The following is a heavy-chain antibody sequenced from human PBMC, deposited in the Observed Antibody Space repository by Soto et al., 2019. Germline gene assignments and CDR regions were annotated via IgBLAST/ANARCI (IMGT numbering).Heavy chain of an antibody. Sequence: GGSLRLSCAASGFTFGTYAMSWVRLAPGRGLEWVSVVSATGVDTYYADSVKGRFTASRDNSKNTLYLEMNSLSADDTAVYFCAKKANPWLIFGATKYYFDYWGQGTLVTVSS. CDR3: AKKANPWLIFGATKYYFDY. CDR1: GFTFGTYA. D-gene: IGHD3-9*01. J-gene: IGHJ4*02. CDR2: VSATGVDT. V-gene: IGHV3-23*01.